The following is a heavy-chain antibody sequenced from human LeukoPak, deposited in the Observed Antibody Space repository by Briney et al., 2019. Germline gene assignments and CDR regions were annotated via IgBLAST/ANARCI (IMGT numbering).Heavy chain of an antibody. J-gene: IGHJ4*02. V-gene: IGHV4-34*01. D-gene: IGHD3-22*01. Sequence: SETLSLTCAVYGGSFSGYYWSWIRQPPGKGLEWIGEINHSGSTNYNPSLKSRVTISVATSKNQFSLNLSSVTAADTAVYYCARGPRADDSSGYPVDYWGQGTLVTVSS. CDR1: GGSFSGYY. CDR2: INHSGST. CDR3: ARGPRADDSSGYPVDY.